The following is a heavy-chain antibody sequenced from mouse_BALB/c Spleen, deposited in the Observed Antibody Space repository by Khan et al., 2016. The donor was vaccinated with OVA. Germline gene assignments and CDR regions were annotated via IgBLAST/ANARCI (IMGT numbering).Heavy chain of an antibody. V-gene: IGHV2-9*02. Sequence: VQLQQSGPGLVAPSQSLSITCTVSGFSLTSYGVHWVRQPPGKGLEWLGVIWAGGSTHYNSATMSRLKITKDNSKRQVFLKMNSRQTDETNIYDCARPEDIWGQGTTLTVSS. CDR3: ARPEDI. CDR1: GFSLTSYG. CDR2: IWAGGST. J-gene: IGHJ2*01. D-gene: IGHD1-3*01.